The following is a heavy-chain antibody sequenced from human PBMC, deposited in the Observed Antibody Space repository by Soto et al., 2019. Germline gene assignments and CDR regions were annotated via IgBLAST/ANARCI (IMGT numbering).Heavy chain of an antibody. Sequence: PSETLSLTCAVSGHSISSGYYWGWIRQPPGKGLEWIGSIYHSGSTYYNPSLKSRVTISVDTSKNQFSLKLSSVTAADTAVYYCARDHLSGSGSYPFHYYYYGMDVWGQGTTVTVSS. V-gene: IGHV4-38-2*02. J-gene: IGHJ6*02. D-gene: IGHD3-10*01. CDR3: ARDHLSGSGSYPFHYYYYGMDV. CDR2: IYHSGST. CDR1: GHSISSGYY.